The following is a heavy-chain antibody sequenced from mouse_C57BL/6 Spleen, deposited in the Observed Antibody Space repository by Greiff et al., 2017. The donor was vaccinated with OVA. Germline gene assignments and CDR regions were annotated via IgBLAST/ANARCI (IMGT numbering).Heavy chain of an antibody. V-gene: IGHV1-74*01. Sequence: QVQLKQPGAELVKPGASVKVSCKASGYTFTSYWMHWVKQRPGQGLEWIGRIHPSDSDTNYNQKFKGKATLTVDKSSSTAYMQLSSLTSEDSAVYYCAIELGRGGFDYWGQGTTLTVSS. J-gene: IGHJ2*01. CDR3: AIELGRGGFDY. D-gene: IGHD4-1*01. CDR2: IHPSDSDT. CDR1: GYTFTSYW.